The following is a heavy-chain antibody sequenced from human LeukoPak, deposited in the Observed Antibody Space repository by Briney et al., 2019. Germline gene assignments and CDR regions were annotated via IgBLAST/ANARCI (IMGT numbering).Heavy chain of an antibody. Sequence: SGGSLRLSCAASGFTFSSYAMSWVRQAPGKGLEWVSAISGSGGSTYYADSVKGRFTISRDNSKNTLYLQMNSLRAEDTAVYYCAKEYRDIVKVVVPEDIWGQGTMVTVSS. CDR2: ISGSGGST. J-gene: IGHJ3*02. V-gene: IGHV3-23*01. CDR3: AKEYRDIVKVVVPEDI. D-gene: IGHD2-2*01. CDR1: GFTFSSYA.